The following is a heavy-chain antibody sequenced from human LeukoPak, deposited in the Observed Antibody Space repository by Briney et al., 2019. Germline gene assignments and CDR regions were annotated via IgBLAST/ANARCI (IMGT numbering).Heavy chain of an antibody. CDR3: ARSTGSGWYRGNDAFDI. J-gene: IGHJ3*02. V-gene: IGHV3-48*03. Sequence: GGSLRLSCAAPGFTFSSYEMNWVRQAPGKGLEWVSYISSSGSTIYYADSVKGRFTISRDNAKNSLYLQMNSLRAEDTAVYYCARSTGSGWYRGNDAFDIWGQGTMVTVSS. D-gene: IGHD6-19*01. CDR2: ISSSGSTI. CDR1: GFTFSSYE.